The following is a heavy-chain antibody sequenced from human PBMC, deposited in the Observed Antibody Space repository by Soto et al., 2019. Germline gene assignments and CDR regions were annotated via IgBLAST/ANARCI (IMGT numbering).Heavy chain of an antibody. CDR3: AKVLTGDLDY. Sequence: GGSLRLSCAASGFTFSSYAMHWVRQAPGKGLEWVAVISYDGSNNYYADSVKGRFTISRDNSKNTLYLQMNSLRAEDTAVYYCAKVLTGDLDYWGQGTLVTVSS. J-gene: IGHJ4*02. V-gene: IGHV3-30-3*01. D-gene: IGHD7-27*01. CDR2: ISYDGSNN. CDR1: GFTFSSYA.